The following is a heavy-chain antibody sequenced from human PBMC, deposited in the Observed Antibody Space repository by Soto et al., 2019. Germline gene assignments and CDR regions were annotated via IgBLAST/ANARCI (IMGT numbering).Heavy chain of an antibody. V-gene: IGHV4-39*01. CDR2: IYYSGST. Sequence: SETLSLTCTVSGGSISSSSYYWGWIRQPPGKGLEWIGSIYYSGSTYYNPSLKSRVTISVDTSKNQFSLKLSSVTAADTAVYYCARHEDCSGGSCYSVGYLDVWAKGPRSPSP. D-gene: IGHD2-15*01. CDR3: ARHEDCSGGSCYSVGYLDV. J-gene: IGHJ6*02. CDR1: GGSISSSSYY.